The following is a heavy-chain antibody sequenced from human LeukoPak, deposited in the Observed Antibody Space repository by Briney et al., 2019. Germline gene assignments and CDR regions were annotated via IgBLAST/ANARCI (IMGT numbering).Heavy chain of an antibody. J-gene: IGHJ4*02. V-gene: IGHV3-43*02. D-gene: IGHD6-19*01. CDR1: GFTFDDYA. CDR2: ISGDGCST. CDR3: AKDIGMGSGWYFDY. Sequence: GGSLRLSCAASGFTFDDYAMHWVRQAPGKGLEWVSLISGDGCSTYYADSVKGRFTISRDNSKNSLYLQMNSLRTEDTALYYCAKDIGMGSGWYFDYWGQGTLVTVSS.